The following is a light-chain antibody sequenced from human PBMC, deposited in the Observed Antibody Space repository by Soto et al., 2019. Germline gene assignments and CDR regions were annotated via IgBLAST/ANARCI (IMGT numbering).Light chain of an antibody. CDR1: QSVLYSSNNKNY. CDR2: WAS. J-gene: IGKJ1*01. Sequence: DIVMTQSPDSLAVSLGERATINCKSSQSVLYSSNNKNYLAWYQQKPGQPPKLLIYWASTRESGVPDRFSGSGSGTDFTLTISSLQAEDVAFYYCQQYYRTPQTFGQGTKVEIK. V-gene: IGKV4-1*01. CDR3: QQYYRTPQT.